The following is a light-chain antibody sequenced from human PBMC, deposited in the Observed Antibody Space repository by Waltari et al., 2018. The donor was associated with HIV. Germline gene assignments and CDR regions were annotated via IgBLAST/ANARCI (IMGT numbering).Light chain of an antibody. Sequence: QSALTQPRSVSGSPGQSVTIACTGTSRYVGGDNFVSCYQQHPGTAPKLVIYDVSKWPSGVPDRFSGSKSGNTASLTISGLQAEDEADYYCCSYTGSYTWVFGGGTELTVL. CDR3: CSYTGSYTWV. CDR2: DVS. CDR1: SRYVGGDNF. J-gene: IGLJ3*02. V-gene: IGLV2-11*01.